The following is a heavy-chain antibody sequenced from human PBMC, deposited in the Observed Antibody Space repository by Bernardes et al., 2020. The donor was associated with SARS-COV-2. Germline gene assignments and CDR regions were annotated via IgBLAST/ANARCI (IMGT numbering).Heavy chain of an antibody. D-gene: IGHD6-13*01. J-gene: IGHJ3*01. CDR2: ISSSSSYI. CDR3: AKDLVQSRWYGDSFDL. CDR1: GFTFSSYS. Sequence: GSLRLSCAASGFTFSSYSMNWVRQAPGKGLEWVSSISSSSSYIYYADSVKGRFTISRDNSKNTLSLHMSSLRAEDTALYYCAKDLVQSRWYGDSFDLWGQGTMVTVSS. V-gene: IGHV3-21*04.